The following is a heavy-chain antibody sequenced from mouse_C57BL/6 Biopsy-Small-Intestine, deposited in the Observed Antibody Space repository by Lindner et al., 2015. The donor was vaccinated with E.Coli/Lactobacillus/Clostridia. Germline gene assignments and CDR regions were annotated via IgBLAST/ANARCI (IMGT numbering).Heavy chain of an antibody. CDR3: ARNYGSSPWFAY. CDR2: IYPRSGNT. D-gene: IGHD1-1*01. V-gene: IGHV1-81*01. J-gene: IGHJ3*01. Sequence: VQLQESGAELARPGASVNLSCKASGYTFTSFGISWVKQRTGQGLEWIGEIYPRSGNTFYNEKFKGKATLTADKSSSTAYMELRSLTSEDSAVYFCARNYGSSPWFAYWGQGTLVTVSA. CDR1: GYTFTSFG.